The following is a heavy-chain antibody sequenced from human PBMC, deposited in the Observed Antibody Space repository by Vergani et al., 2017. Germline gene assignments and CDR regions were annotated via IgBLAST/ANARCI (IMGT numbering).Heavy chain of an antibody. D-gene: IGHD3-10*01. J-gene: IGHJ4*02. Sequence: QVQLVESGGGVVQPGRSLRLSCAASGFTFSSYGMHWVRQAPGKGLEWGAVISYDGSNKYYADSVKGRFTISRDNSTNTLYLQMNSLRAEDTAVYYCAKDEYGSGIDYWGQGTLVTVSS. CDR3: AKDEYGSGIDY. V-gene: IGHV3-30*18. CDR2: ISYDGSNK. CDR1: GFTFSSYG.